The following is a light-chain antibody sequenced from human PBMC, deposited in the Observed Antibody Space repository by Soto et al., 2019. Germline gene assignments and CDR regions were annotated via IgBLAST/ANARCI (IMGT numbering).Light chain of an antibody. CDR3: QQRSNWPPVLT. CDR2: GAA. V-gene: IGKV3-15*01. Sequence: EIVMTQSPATLSVSPGDRATLSCRASQSIGSDLAWYQLKPGQAPRLLIYGAATRATGIPAKFSGSGSRTEFSLTISSLQSEDSAVYYCQQRSNWPPVLTFGGGTKVEI. CDR1: QSIGSD. J-gene: IGKJ4*01.